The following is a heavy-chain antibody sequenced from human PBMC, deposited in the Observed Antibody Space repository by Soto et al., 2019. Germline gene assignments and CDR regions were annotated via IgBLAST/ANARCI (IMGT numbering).Heavy chain of an antibody. CDR3: ARGSTIVRRAPSFFDP. CDR1: GGTFSRYT. V-gene: IGHV1-69*02. Sequence: QVQLVQSGAEVKKPGSSVKVSCKASGGTFSRYTINWVRQAPGQGLEWMGRIIPRAAIANYTQKFQGRVMITVDKSSATAYMELSSLRSDETAVYYCARGSTIVRRAPSFFDPWGQGTLDTGS. J-gene: IGHJ5*02. CDR2: IIPRAAIA. D-gene: IGHD3-10*01.